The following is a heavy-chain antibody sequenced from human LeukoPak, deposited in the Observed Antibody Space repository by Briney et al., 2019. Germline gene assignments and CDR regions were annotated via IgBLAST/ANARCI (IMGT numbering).Heavy chain of an antibody. CDR2: INHSGST. CDR3: ARRKYCSSTSCYPFDY. D-gene: IGHD2-2*01. J-gene: IGHJ4*02. CDR1: GGSISSSSYY. Sequence: SETLSLTCTVSGGSISSSSYYWSWIRQPPGKGLEWIGEINHSGSTNYNPSLKSRVTISVDTSKNQFSLKLSSVTAADTAVYYCARRKYCSSTSCYPFDYWGQGALVTVSS. V-gene: IGHV4-39*07.